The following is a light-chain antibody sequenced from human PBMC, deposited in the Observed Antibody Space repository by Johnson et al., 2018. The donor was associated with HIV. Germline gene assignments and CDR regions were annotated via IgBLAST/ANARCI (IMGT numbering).Light chain of an antibody. V-gene: IGLV1-51*01. Sequence: QSVLTQPPSVSAAPGQKVTISCSGSSSNIGNNYVSWYQQFPGTAPKLLIYDNNKRPSGIPDRFSGSKSGTSATLDIAGLQTGDEADYYCGTWDSSLSAGVFGPGTKVSVL. CDR1: SSNIGNNY. CDR3: GTWDSSLSAGV. CDR2: DNN. J-gene: IGLJ1*01.